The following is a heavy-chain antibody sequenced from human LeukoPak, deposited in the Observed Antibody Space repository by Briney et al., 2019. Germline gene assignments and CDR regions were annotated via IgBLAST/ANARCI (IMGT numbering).Heavy chain of an antibody. CDR3: AKKAQYDGHYPLDY. D-gene: IGHD4/OR15-4a*01. J-gene: IGHJ4*02. Sequence: GGSLRLSCATSGFTFSSYSMSWVRQAPGKGLEWVSGTSDRGDHTYYADSVKGRFTISRDTSKNTLYLQMNSLRAEDTALYFCAKKAQYDGHYPLDYWGQGTLVTVSA. CDR2: TSDRGDHT. CDR1: GFTFSSYS. V-gene: IGHV3-23*01.